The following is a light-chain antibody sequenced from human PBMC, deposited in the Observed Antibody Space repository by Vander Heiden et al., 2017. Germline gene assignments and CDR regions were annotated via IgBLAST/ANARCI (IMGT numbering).Light chain of an antibody. J-gene: IGKJ2*01. V-gene: IGKV1-9*01. CDR3: QQLNSYPPAYT. Sequence: DIQLTQSPSFLSASVGDRVTITCRASQGISSYLAWYQQKPGKAPKLLSYAASTLQSGVPSRFSGSGSGTEFTLTISSLQPEDFATYYCQQLNSYPPAYTFVQGTKLEIK. CDR2: AAS. CDR1: QGISSY.